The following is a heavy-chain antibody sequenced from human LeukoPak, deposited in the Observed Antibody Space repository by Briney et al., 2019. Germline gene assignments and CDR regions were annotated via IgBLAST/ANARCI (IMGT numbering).Heavy chain of an antibody. Sequence: NPSETLSLTCTVSGGSISSSSYYWGWIRQPPGKGLEWIGSIYHSGSTYHNPSLKSRVTISVDTSKNQFSLKLSSVTAADTAVYYCARVGSYYLYYYYMDVWGKGTTVTVSS. CDR1: GGSISSSSYY. CDR2: IYHSGST. D-gene: IGHD3-10*01. J-gene: IGHJ6*03. CDR3: ARVGSYYLYYYYMDV. V-gene: IGHV4-39*07.